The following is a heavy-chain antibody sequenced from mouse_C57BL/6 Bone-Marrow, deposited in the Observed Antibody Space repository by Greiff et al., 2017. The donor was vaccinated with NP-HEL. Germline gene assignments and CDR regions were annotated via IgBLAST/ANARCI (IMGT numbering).Heavy chain of an antibody. V-gene: IGHV7-3*01. D-gene: IGHD1-1*01. J-gene: IGHJ3*01. Sequence: EVKLEESGGGLVQPGGSLSLSCAASGFTFTDYYMSWVRQPPGKALEWLGFIRNKANGYTTEYSASVKGRFTISRDNSQSILYLQMNALRAEDRATYYCARARYMAYWGQGTLVTVSA. CDR2: IRNKANGYTT. CDR1: GFTFTDYY. CDR3: ARARYMAY.